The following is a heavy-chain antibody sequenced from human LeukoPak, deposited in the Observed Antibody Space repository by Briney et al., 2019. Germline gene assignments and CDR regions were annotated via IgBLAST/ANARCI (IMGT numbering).Heavy chain of an antibody. CDR2: IYYSGST. V-gene: IGHV4-39*01. CDR1: GGSISSSTYY. Sequence: SQTLSLTCTVSGGSISSSTYYWGGIRQPPGKGLVWIGSIYYSGSTYYNPSLKSRVTISVDTSKNQLSLKLSSVTAADTAVYYCATSHVSRYFDWYLGYWGQGTLVTVSS. CDR3: ATSHVSRYFDWYLGY. D-gene: IGHD3-9*01. J-gene: IGHJ4*02.